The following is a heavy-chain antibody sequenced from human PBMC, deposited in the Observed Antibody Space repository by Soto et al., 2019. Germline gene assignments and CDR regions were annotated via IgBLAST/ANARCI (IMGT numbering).Heavy chain of an antibody. J-gene: IGHJ6*02. CDR1: GYTFTGYY. V-gene: IGHV1-2*04. CDR2: INTNSGGT. Sequence: ASMKVSSKASGYTFTGYYMHWVRQASGQGLEWMGWINTNSGGTTDAQKFQCCVTMTRDTSISTAYMELSRLRSDDTAVYYCARRRDYYYYGMDVWGQGTTVTGSS. CDR3: ARRRDYYYYGMDV.